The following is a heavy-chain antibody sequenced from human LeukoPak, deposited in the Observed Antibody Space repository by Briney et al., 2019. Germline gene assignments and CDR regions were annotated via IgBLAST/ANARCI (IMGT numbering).Heavy chain of an antibody. CDR1: GFTFSSYW. V-gene: IGHV3-7*01. D-gene: IGHD3-3*01. CDR3: ARDRADYDFWSGLNHAFDI. CDR2: IKQDGSEK. J-gene: IGHJ3*02. Sequence: GGSLRLSCAASGFTFSSYWMSWVRQAPGKGLEWVANIKQDGSEKYYVDSVKGRFTVPRDNAKNSLYLQMNSLRAEDTAVYYCARDRADYDFWSGLNHAFDIWGQGTMVTVSS.